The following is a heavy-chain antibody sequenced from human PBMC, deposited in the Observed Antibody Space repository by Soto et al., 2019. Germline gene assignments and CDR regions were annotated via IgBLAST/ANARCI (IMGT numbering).Heavy chain of an antibody. CDR2: ISYDGSNK. Sequence: QVQLVESGGGVVQPRRSLRLSCAASGFTFSRYAIHWVRQAPGKGLEWVAVISYDGSNKYYADSVKGRFTISRDNSKNTLYLQMNSLRAEDTAVYYCAREENIAVVPDYWGQGTLVTVSS. V-gene: IGHV3-30-3*01. D-gene: IGHD6-19*01. CDR3: AREENIAVVPDY. J-gene: IGHJ4*02. CDR1: GFTFSRYA.